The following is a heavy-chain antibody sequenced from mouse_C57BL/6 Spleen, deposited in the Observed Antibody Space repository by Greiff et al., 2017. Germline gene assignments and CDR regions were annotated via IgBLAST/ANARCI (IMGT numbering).Heavy chain of an antibody. V-gene: IGHV1-4*01. CDR1: GYTFTSYT. Sequence: QVQLQQSGAELARPGASVKMSCKASGYTFTSYTMHWVKQRPGQGLEWIGYINPSSGYTKYNQKFKDKATLTADKSSSTAYMQLSSLTSEDSAVYYCATMVTTWRFDYWGQGTTLTVSS. CDR2: INPSSGYT. J-gene: IGHJ2*01. CDR3: ATMVTTWRFDY. D-gene: IGHD2-2*01.